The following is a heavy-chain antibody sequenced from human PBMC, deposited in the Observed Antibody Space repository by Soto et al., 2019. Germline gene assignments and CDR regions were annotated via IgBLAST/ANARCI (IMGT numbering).Heavy chain of an antibody. CDR1: GFSLSTSGMC. Sequence: SGPTLVNPTQTLTLTCTFSGFSLSTSGMCVSWIRQPPGKALEWLGRIDWDDDKYYSTSLETRLTISKDTLKNQVVLKMTNMDPVDTATYYCARSQRIYSYSSDYWGQGTLVTVSS. V-gene: IGHV2-70*11. CDR2: IDWDDDK. CDR3: ARSQRIYSYSSDY. D-gene: IGHD5-18*01. J-gene: IGHJ4*02.